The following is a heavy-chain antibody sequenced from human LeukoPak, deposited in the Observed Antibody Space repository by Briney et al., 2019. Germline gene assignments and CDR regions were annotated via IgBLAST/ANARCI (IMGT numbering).Heavy chain of an antibody. CDR3: TSYRGEYFQH. J-gene: IGHJ1*01. Sequence: PGGSLRLPCAASGFTFSTYSMNWVRQAPGKGLEWVSSISSSGSYIYYADSVKGRFTISRDNAKNSLYLQMNSLRAEDTAVYYCTSYRGEYFQHWGQGTLVTVSS. CDR2: ISSSGSYI. CDR1: GFTFSTYS. V-gene: IGHV3-21*01.